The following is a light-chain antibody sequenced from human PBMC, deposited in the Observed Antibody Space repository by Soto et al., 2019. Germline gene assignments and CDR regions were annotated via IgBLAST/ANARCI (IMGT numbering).Light chain of an antibody. V-gene: IGLV2-11*01. CDR2: EVS. Sequence: QSALTQPRSVFGSPGQSVTISCTGTSSDVGDYNYVSWYQQHPGKAPKFIIYEVSKRPSGVPDRFSGSKSGNTASLTISGLQAEDEADYYCCSYAGTYPVVFGGGTKLTVL. CDR1: SSDVGDYNY. CDR3: CSYAGTYPVV. J-gene: IGLJ2*01.